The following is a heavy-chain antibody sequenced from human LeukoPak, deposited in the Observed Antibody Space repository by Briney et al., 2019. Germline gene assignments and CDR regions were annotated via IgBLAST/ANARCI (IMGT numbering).Heavy chain of an antibody. J-gene: IGHJ3*02. CDR2: IWYDGSNK. D-gene: IGHD1/OR15-1a*01. CDR3: ARDRPVYNWNRDAFDI. CDR1: GFTFSSYG. Sequence: GGSLRLSCAASGFTFSSYGMRWVRQAPGKGLEWVAVIWYDGSNKYYADSVKGRFTISRDNSKNTLYLQMNSLRAEDTAVYYCARDRPVYNWNRDAFDIWGQGTVVTVSS. V-gene: IGHV3-33*01.